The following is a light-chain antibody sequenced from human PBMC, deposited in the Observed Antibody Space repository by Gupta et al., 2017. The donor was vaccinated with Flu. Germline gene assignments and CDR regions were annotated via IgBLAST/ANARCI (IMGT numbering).Light chain of an antibody. CDR3: QQYKNNPPWT. J-gene: IGKJ1*01. CDR2: SAS. CDR1: HSGWDRHKNKKY. Sequence: LGGWGTIRCKGSHSGWDRHKNKKYLGWYEQKPGQPPKLLIYSASTREAGVKDRFSGSGTGRDVTIRVNSRQGEDVAVYYSQQYKNNPPWTFGQGTKVEIK. V-gene: IGKV4-1*01.